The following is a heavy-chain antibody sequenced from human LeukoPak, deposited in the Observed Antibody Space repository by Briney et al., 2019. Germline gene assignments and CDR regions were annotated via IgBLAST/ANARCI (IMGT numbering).Heavy chain of an antibody. D-gene: IGHD3-9*01. CDR3: ARQADYNVLTGYFKGHLDY. CDR2: IYPGGSDT. Sequence: GESLKISCKGSGYSFNTYWIAWVRQMPGKGLEWMGIIYPGGSDTRYSPSFQGQVTISADESISTAYLHWSSLKASDTAMYHCARQADYNVLTGYFKGHLDYWGQGTLVTVSS. J-gene: IGHJ4*02. CDR1: GYSFNTYW. V-gene: IGHV5-51*01.